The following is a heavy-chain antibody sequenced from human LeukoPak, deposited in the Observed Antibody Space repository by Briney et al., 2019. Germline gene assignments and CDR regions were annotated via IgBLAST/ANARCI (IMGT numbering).Heavy chain of an antibody. CDR3: TIPGIAAADYYYGMDV. J-gene: IGHJ6*02. D-gene: IGHD6-13*01. Sequence: GGSLRLSCTASGFTFGDYAMSWFRQAPGKGLEWVGFIRSKAYGGTTEYAASVKGRFTISRDDSKSIAYLQMNSLKTEDTAVYYCTIPGIAAADYYYGMDVWGQGTTVTVSS. V-gene: IGHV3-49*03. CDR1: GFTFGDYA. CDR2: IRSKAYGGTT.